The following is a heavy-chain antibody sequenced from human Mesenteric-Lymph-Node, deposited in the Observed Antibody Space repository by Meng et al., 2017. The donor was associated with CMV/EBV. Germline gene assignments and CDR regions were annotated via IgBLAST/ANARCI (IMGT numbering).Heavy chain of an antibody. D-gene: IGHD3-3*01. J-gene: IGHJ6*02. CDR1: GGTVTSGSYY. CDR3: ARSGNYDFWSGTIMDV. CDR2: IYYTGST. Sequence: SEILSLTCTVSGGTVTSGSYYWSWIRQPPGRRLEFIGYIYYTGSTNYNPSLKSRLTISVDTSKNQFSLRLSSVTAADTALYYCARSGNYDFWSGTIMDVWGPGTTVTVSS. V-gene: IGHV4-61*01.